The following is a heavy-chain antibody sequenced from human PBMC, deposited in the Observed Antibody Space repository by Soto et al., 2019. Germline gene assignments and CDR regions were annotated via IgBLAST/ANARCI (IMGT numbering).Heavy chain of an antibody. CDR1: GFTFSSYG. CDR3: AKVSDDSSV. J-gene: IGHJ4*02. Sequence: LRLSCAASGFTFSSYGMHWVRQAPGKGLEWVAVISYDGSNKYYADSVKGRFTISRDNSKNTLYLQMNSLRAEDTAVYYCAKVSDDSSVWGQGTLVTVSS. V-gene: IGHV3-30*18. D-gene: IGHD3-22*01. CDR2: ISYDGSNK.